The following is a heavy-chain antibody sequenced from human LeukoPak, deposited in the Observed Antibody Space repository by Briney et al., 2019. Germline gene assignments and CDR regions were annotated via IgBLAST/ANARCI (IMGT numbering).Heavy chain of an antibody. CDR1: GFTFRTYG. V-gene: IGHV3-30*02. CDR3: AKRADYYDSSRALYDAFDL. J-gene: IGHJ3*01. D-gene: IGHD3-16*01. CDR2: IRYDGSDK. Sequence: PGGSLRLSCAASGFTFRTYGMHWVRQAPDKGLEWVTFIRYDGSDKYYADSVKGRFTISRDNSKNTLFLQMNSLRVEDTAVYYCAKRADYYDSSRALYDAFDLWGQGTMVTVSS.